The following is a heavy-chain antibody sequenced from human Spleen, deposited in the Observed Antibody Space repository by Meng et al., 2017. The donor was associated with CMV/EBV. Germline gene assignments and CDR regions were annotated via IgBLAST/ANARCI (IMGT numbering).Heavy chain of an antibody. CDR3: ASSTFYDYFNY. CDR2: IYTSGST. CDR1: GGSIRSYY. J-gene: IGHJ4*02. Sequence: QVHPRESGQGLLKPSELLSLNSTVSGGSIRSYYWSSIRQPAGKGLEWIGRIYTSGSTNYNPSLKSRVTMSVDTSKNQFSLKLSSVTAADTAVYYCASSTFYDYFNYWGQGTLVTVSS. V-gene: IGHV4-4*07. D-gene: IGHD2/OR15-2a*01.